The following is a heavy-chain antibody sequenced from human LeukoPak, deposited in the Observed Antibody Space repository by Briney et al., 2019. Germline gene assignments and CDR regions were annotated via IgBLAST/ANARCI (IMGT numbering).Heavy chain of an antibody. CDR1: GGTFSSYA. J-gene: IGHJ6*03. CDR2: IIPIFGTA. V-gene: IGHV1-69*05. Sequence: SVKVSCKASGGTFSSYAISWVRQAPGQGLEWMARIIPIFGTANYAQKFQGRVTITTDESTSTAYMELSSLRSEDTAVYYCARDSGPTRGYSGYDKPGHYYYMDVWGKGTTVTVSS. D-gene: IGHD5-12*01. CDR3: ARDSGPTRGYSGYDKPGHYYYMDV.